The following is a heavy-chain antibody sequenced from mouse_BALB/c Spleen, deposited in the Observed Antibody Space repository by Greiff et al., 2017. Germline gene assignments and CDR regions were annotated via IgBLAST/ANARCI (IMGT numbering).Heavy chain of an antibody. Sequence: EVQLQQSGPELVKPGASVKIPCKASGYTFTDYNMDWVKQSHGKSLEWIGDINPNNGGTIYNQKFKGKATLTVDKSSSTAYMELRSLTSEDTAVYYCARRGYYGSSLPFAYWGQGTLVTVSA. CDR3: ARRGYYGSSLPFAY. CDR1: GYTFTDYN. J-gene: IGHJ3*01. V-gene: IGHV1-18*01. D-gene: IGHD1-1*01. CDR2: INPNNGGT.